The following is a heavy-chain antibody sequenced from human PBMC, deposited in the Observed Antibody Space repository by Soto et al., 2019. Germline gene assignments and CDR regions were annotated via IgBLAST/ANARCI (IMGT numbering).Heavy chain of an antibody. CDR2: INPNGGST. V-gene: IGHV1-46*01. D-gene: IGHD5-12*01. CDR1: GYSFTSYY. J-gene: IGHJ4*02. Sequence: ASVKVSCKASGYSFTSYYMHWVRQAPGQGLEWMGIINPNGGSTTYAQNFQGRLTVTTETSTSTVSMELSSLGSEDTAVYYCAVEMATGREHWGPGTLVTVSS. CDR3: AVEMATGREH.